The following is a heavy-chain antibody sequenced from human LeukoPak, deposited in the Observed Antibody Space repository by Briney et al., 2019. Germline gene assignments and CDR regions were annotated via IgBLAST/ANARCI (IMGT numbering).Heavy chain of an antibody. CDR2: IYYSGST. D-gene: IGHD5-18*01. V-gene: IGHV4-59*01. CDR1: GGSFSGYY. CDR3: AREMGTAMAPDAFDI. J-gene: IGHJ3*02. Sequence: PSETLSLTCAVYGGSFSGYYWSWIRQPPGKGLEWIGYIYYSGSTNYNPSLKSRVTISVDTSKNQFSLKLSSVTAADTAVYYCAREMGTAMAPDAFDIWGQGTMVTVSS.